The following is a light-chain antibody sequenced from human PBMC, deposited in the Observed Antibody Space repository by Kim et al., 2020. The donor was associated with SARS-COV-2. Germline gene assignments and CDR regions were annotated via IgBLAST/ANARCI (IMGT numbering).Light chain of an antibody. CDR3: QYFGGSSYT. CDR1: QSIDSSF. V-gene: IGKV3-20*01. CDR2: DSS. J-gene: IGKJ2*01. Sequence: VLTQSPDTLSLSPGDRATLSCRASQSIDSSFLAWYQQKPGQAPTLLIYDSSTTATGIPGRFTGSGSETDFTLTISRLEPEDFALYFCQYFGGSSYTFGQGTKLEI.